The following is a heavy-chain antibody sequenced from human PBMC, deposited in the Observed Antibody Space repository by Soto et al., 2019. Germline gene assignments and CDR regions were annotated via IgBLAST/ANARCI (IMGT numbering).Heavy chain of an antibody. Sequence: QVQLVQSGAEVKKPGASVKVSCKASGYTFTSYGISWVRQAPGQGLEWMGWISAYNGNTNYAQKLQGRVTMTTDTSTSTAYMELRCLRSDDTAVYYCARDPERITIFGVVVWPWFDPWGQGTLVTVSS. D-gene: IGHD3-3*01. V-gene: IGHV1-18*01. CDR1: GYTFTSYG. CDR3: ARDPERITIFGVVVWPWFDP. CDR2: ISAYNGNT. J-gene: IGHJ5*02.